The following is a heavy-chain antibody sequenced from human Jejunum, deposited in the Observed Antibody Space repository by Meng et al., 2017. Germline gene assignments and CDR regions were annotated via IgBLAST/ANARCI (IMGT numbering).Heavy chain of an antibody. V-gene: IGHV3-53*01. CDR1: GFTVNNNF. CDR2: IYIDGRS. J-gene: IGHJ4*02. CDR3: ARSDTSNLATY. Sequence: EVQVGESGGGWIQPGGSLRLSCAASGFTVNNNFMNWVRQAPGKGLEWVSIIYIDGRSFYADSVKGRFTISRDNSKNTLYLQMNSLRAEDTAVYYCARSDTSNLATYWGQGTLVTVSS. D-gene: IGHD5-18*01.